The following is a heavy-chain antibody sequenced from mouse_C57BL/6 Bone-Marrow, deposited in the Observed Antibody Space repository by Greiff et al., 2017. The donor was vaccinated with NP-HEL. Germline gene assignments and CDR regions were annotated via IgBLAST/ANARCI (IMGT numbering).Heavy chain of an antibody. CDR2: INPNNGGT. CDR1: GYTFTDYN. Sequence: EVQLQQSGPELVKPGASVKMSCKASGYTFTDYNMHWVKQSHGKSLEWIGYINPNNGGTSYNQKFKGKATLTVNKSSSTAYMELRSLTSEDSAVYYCAREVYGNFYYAMDYWGQGTSVTVSS. J-gene: IGHJ4*01. V-gene: IGHV1-22*01. D-gene: IGHD2-1*01. CDR3: AREVYGNFYYAMDY.